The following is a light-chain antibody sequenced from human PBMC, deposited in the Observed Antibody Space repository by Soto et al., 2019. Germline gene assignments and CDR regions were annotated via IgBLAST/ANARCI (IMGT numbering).Light chain of an antibody. V-gene: IGLV2-14*03. J-gene: IGLJ1*01. CDR2: DVS. Sequence: QSALTQPASVSGSPGQSITIPCTGTSSDVGAYDYVSWYQQHPGEVPKLMIFDVSDRPSGVSNRFSGSKSGNTASLTISGLQAEDEADYYCSSFTTSTSYVFGTGTKLTVL. CDR1: SSDVGAYDY. CDR3: SSFTTSTSYV.